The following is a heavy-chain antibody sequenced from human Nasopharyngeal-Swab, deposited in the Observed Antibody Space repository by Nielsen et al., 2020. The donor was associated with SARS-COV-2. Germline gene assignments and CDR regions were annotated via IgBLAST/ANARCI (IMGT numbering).Heavy chain of an antibody. Sequence: GGSLRLSCAASGFSVSTKYMSWVRQAPGKGLEWVSSIYAGGSTYYADSVKGRFTISRDNSKNTLYLQMNSLRAEDTAVYYCARGDDSSVYPYSHDYWGQGTLVTVSS. J-gene: IGHJ4*02. CDR1: GFSVSTKY. CDR2: IYAGGST. CDR3: ARGDDSSVYPYSHDY. V-gene: IGHV3-66*01. D-gene: IGHD3-22*01.